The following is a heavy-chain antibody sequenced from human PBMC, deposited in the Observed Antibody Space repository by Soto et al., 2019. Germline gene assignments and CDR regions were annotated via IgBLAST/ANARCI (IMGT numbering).Heavy chain of an antibody. CDR3: ARHDIRARSDY. D-gene: IGHD3-9*01. V-gene: IGHV3-33*01. CDR2: IWSDGNNK. Sequence: ESGGGVVQPGTSLRLSCAASGFAFSTYDMHWVRQAPGKGLERVAVIWSDGNNKLYADSVKGRLTISRYNSMNTVYLQLNSLRALDTSVHYCARHDIRARSDYWGQGTLVTVSS. J-gene: IGHJ4*02. CDR1: GFAFSTYD.